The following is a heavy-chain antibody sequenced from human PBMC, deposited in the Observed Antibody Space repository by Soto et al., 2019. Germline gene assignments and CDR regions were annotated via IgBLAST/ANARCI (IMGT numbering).Heavy chain of an antibody. V-gene: IGHV3-48*02. CDR3: ARGGRLGLLGAYYFDY. J-gene: IGHJ4*02. CDR2: ISSSSSTI. Sequence: EVQLVESGGGLVQPGGSLRLSCAASGFTFSSYSMNWVRQAPGKGLEWVSYISSSSSTIYYADSVKGRFTISRDNAKNFLYLQMNSLRDADTSVYYCARGGRLGLLGAYYFDYWGQGTLVTVSS. CDR1: GFTFSSYS. D-gene: IGHD3-16*01.